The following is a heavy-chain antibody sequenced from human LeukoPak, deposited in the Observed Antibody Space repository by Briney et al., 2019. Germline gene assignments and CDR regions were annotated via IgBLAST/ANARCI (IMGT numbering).Heavy chain of an antibody. CDR1: GFTFSSYA. V-gene: IGHV3-23*01. D-gene: IGHD6-13*01. CDR2: ISGSGGST. Sequence: GGSLRLSCAASGFTFSSYAMSWVRQAPGKGLEWVSAISGSGGSTYYADSVKGRFTISRDNSKNTLYLQMNSLRAEDTAVYYCAKDPPVSSSSWSGDDYWGQGTLVTVSS. CDR3: AKDPPVSSSSWSGDDY. J-gene: IGHJ4*02.